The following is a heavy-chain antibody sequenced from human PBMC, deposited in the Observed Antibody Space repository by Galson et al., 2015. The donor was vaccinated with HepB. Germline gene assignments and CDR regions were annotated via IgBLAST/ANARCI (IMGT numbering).Heavy chain of an antibody. CDR2: VNFRGANT. V-gene: IGHV3-23*01. J-gene: IGHJ4*02. Sequence: SLRLSCAASGFIFSSYAMTWVRQAPGKGLEWVSVVNFRGANTYYADSVKNRFTISRDNSKNTLYLQMDSLRVEDTAIYYCAKSGIEALDNWGQGTLVIVSS. CDR1: GFIFSSYA. CDR3: AKSGIEALDN. D-gene: IGHD1-1*01.